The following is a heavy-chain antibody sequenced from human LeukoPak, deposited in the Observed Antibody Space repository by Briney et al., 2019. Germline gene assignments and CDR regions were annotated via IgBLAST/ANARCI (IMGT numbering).Heavy chain of an antibody. J-gene: IGHJ4*02. V-gene: IGHV3-21*01. CDR1: GFTFSSHS. D-gene: IGHD5-24*01. Sequence: GSLRLSCAASGFTFSSHSMNWVRQAPGKGLEWVATISSGSRDIYYADSVKGRFTISRDNAKNLLYLQMNSLRAEDTAIYYCARDDRDGYHYRGGYWGQGTLVTVSS. CDR3: ARDDRDGYHYRGGY. CDR2: ISSGSRDI.